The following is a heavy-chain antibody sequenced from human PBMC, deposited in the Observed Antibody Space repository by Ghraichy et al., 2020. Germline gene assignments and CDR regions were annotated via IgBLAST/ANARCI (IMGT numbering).Heavy chain of an antibody. CDR3: AGSVSIWGGFNY. D-gene: IGHD5/OR15-5a*01. J-gene: IGHJ4*02. CDR2: ISYTGST. V-gene: IGHV4-39*01. CDR1: GGSISSNSYF. Sequence: SETLSLTCTVSGGSISSNSYFWGWIRQPPGKGLEWLASISYTGSTHYNPSLNGRVTISTDTSKNQFSLKLSSVTAADTAVYYCAGSVSIWGGFNYWGQGPQVTVSS.